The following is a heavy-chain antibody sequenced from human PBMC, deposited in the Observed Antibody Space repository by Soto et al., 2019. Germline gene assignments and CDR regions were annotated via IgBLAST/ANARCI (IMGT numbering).Heavy chain of an antibody. Sequence: QVQLVQSGAEAKKPGSSVKVSCKTSGGTFSSYAISWVRQAPGQGLEWMGGIVPLFRTTNYAQKFQGRVTITADKSTYTVYMELSGRRSGDTAVYYCARGGYSSTWSNLLDRSGLDVWGQGTTVTVSS. CDR3: ARGGYSSTWSNLLDRSGLDV. CDR1: GGTFSSYA. V-gene: IGHV1-69*06. CDR2: IVPLFRTT. J-gene: IGHJ6*02. D-gene: IGHD6-13*01.